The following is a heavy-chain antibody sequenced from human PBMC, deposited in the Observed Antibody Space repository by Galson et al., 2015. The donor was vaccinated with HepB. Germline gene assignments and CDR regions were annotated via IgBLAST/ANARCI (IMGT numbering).Heavy chain of an antibody. J-gene: IGHJ4*02. D-gene: IGHD1-26*01. CDR3: AREGGGSWAFDY. CDR1: GGSVSGNSAT. CDR2: TYYRSKWYN. Sequence: CAIFGGSVSGNSATWYWIRQSPSRGLEWLGRTYYRSKWYNDYAVSVKSRITINPDTSKNQFSLQLNSVTPEATAVYYCAREGGGSWAFDYWGQGTLVTVSS. V-gene: IGHV6-1*01.